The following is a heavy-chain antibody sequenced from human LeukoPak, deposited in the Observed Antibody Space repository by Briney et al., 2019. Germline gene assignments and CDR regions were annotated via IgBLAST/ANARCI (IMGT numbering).Heavy chain of an antibody. Sequence: GGSLSLASPLAGISSASISTGCDSQAPGKGLEWVSAISGSGGSTYYADSVRGRFTISRDNSKNTLYLQLNSLRAEDTAVYYCADVIEQRAARRSLDHWVQGTLVTVSS. J-gene: IGHJ4*02. V-gene: IGHV3-23*01. D-gene: IGHD3-10*01. CDR2: ISGSGGST. CDR3: ADVIEQRAARRSLDH. CDR1: GISSASIS.